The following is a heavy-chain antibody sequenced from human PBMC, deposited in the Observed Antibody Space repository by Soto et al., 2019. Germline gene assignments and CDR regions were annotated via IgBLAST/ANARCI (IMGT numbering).Heavy chain of an antibody. CDR3: ARTLVGATPADY. D-gene: IGHD1-26*01. Sequence: ASVKVSCKASGYTFTSYAMHWVRQAPGQRLEWMGWINAGNGNTKYSQKFQGRVTITRDTSASTAYMELSSLRSEDTAVYYCARTLVGATPADYWGQGTLVTVSS. V-gene: IGHV1-3*01. CDR1: GYTFTSYA. CDR2: INAGNGNT. J-gene: IGHJ4*02.